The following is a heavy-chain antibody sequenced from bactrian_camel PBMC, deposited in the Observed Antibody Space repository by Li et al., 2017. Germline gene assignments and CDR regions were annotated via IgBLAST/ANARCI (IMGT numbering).Heavy chain of an antibody. CDR1: GLTHSTHS. CDR2: LGLERDGV. J-gene: IGHJ4*01. D-gene: IGHD1*01. V-gene: IGHV3-3*01. Sequence: HVQLVESGGGSVQAGGSLRLSCVASGLTHSTHSMGWFRQAPGKEREGVASLGLERDGVEYGDFVMGRFIAARDNAKNTVYLEMNDLRPEDTAVYLCASNRRTPGAGLLDANNYNFWGQGTQVTVS. CDR3: ASNRRTPGAGLLDANNYNF.